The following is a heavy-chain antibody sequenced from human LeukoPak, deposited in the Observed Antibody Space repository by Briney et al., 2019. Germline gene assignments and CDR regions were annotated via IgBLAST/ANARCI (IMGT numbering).Heavy chain of an antibody. D-gene: IGHD6-13*01. CDR2: ISGSGGST. CDR1: GFTFSSYA. CDR3: AKSSSSWYQASDP. Sequence: GGSLRLSCAASGFTFSSYAMSWVRQAPGKGLEWVSTISGSGGSTYYADSVKGRFTISRDNSKSTLYLQMNSLRAEDTAVYYCAKSSSSWYQASDPWGQGTLVTVSS. V-gene: IGHV3-23*01. J-gene: IGHJ5*02.